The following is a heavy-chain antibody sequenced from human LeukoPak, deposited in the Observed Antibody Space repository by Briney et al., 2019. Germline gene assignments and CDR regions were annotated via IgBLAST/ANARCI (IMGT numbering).Heavy chain of an antibody. CDR3: ARGRRYYDFWSGYSPYNWFDP. Sequence: PGGSLRLSCAASGFTFSSYEMNWVRQPPGKGLEWIGEINHSGSTNYNPSLKSRVTISVDTSKNQFSLKLSSVTAADTAVYYCARGRRYYDFWSGYSPYNWFDPWGQGTLVTVSS. V-gene: IGHV4-34*01. D-gene: IGHD3-3*01. CDR1: GFTFSSYE. CDR2: INHSGST. J-gene: IGHJ5*02.